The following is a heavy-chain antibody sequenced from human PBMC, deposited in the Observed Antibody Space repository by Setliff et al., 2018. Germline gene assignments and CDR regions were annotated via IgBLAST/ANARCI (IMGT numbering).Heavy chain of an antibody. V-gene: IGHV1-69*06. CDR2: IIPIFGTA. CDR3: ARGYRGYYNFWSGSQGANWFDP. CDR1: GGTFSSYA. Sequence: SVKVSCKASGGTFSSYAISWVRQAPGQGLAWMGRIIPIFGTANYAQKFQGRVTITADKSTSTAYMELSSLRSEDTAVYYCARGYRGYYNFWSGSQGANWFDPWGQGTLVTVSS. J-gene: IGHJ5*02. D-gene: IGHD3-3*01.